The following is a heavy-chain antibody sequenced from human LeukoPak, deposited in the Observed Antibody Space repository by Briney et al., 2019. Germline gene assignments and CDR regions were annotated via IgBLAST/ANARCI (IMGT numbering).Heavy chain of an antibody. D-gene: IGHD3-10*01. J-gene: IGHJ4*02. V-gene: IGHV3-7*01. CDR2: TREDGSEK. CDR3: ARELAGHYYGSGSSFDY. CDR1: GFTFSTYW. Sequence: GGSLRLSCSASGFTFSTYWMSWVRQAPGKGLEWVANTREDGSEKYYVDSVKGRFTISRDNAKNSLYLQMNSLRAEDTAVYYCARELAGHYYGSGSSFDYWGQGTLVTVSS.